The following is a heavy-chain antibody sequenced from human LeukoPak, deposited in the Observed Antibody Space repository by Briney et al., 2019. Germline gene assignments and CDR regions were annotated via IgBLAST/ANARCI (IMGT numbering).Heavy chain of an antibody. V-gene: IGHV4-34*01. CDR2: INHSGST. J-gene: IGHJ4*02. Sequence: PSETLSLTCAVYGGSFSGYYWSWIRQPPGKGLEWIGEINHSGSTNYNPSLKSRVTISVDTSKNQFSLKLSSVTAADTAVYYCSMGRRWMGIVHYWGQGTLVTVSS. D-gene: IGHD6-6*01. CDR1: GGSFSGYY. CDR3: SMGRRWMGIVHY.